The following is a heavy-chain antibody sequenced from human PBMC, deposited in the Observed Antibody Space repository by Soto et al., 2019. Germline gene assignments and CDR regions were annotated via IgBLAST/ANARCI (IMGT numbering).Heavy chain of an antibody. J-gene: IGHJ4*02. CDR2: ISGSGGST. CDR3: AKARVGLAPIFHFDY. D-gene: IGHD3-3*02. Sequence: TGGSLSLSCAASGFTFSSYAMSWVRQAPGKGLEWVSAISGSGGSTYYADSVKGRFTISRDNSKNTLYLQMNSLRAEDTAVYYCAKARVGLAPIFHFDYWGQGTLVTVSS. V-gene: IGHV3-23*01. CDR1: GFTFSSYA.